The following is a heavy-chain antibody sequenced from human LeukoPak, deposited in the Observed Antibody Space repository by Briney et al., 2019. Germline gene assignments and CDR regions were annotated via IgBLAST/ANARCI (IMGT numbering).Heavy chain of an antibody. J-gene: IGHJ4*02. V-gene: IGHV3-74*01. CDR1: GFTFSTSW. CDR2: IKTDGTSP. Sequence: PGGSLRLSCVASGFTFSTSWMHWVRQVPGRGLVCVSRIKTDGTSPTYVDSVKGRFTISRDNAKNTVYLHMNSLRVDDTGVYCCASRPDRDIGGNEGLEQWGQGTLVSVCS. CDR3: ASRPDRDIGGNEGLEQ. D-gene: IGHD2-15*01.